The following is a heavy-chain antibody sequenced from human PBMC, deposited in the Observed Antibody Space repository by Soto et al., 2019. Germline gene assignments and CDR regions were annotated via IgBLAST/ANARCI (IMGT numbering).Heavy chain of an antibody. CDR1: GFTFSSYS. CDR2: ISSSSSYI. Sequence: PGGSLRLSCAASGFTFSSYSMNWVRQAPGKGLEWVSSISSSSSYIYYADSVKGRFTISRDNAKNSLYLQVNSLRAEDTAVYYCATTTYYDILTGSPLFYGMDVWGQGTTVTVS. D-gene: IGHD3-9*01. J-gene: IGHJ6*02. CDR3: ATTTYYDILTGSPLFYGMDV. V-gene: IGHV3-21*01.